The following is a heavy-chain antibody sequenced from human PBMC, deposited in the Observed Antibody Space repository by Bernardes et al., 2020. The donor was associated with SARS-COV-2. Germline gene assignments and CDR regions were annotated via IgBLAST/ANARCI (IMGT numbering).Heavy chain of an antibody. CDR2: ITPTSGGT. D-gene: IGHD3-22*01. CDR1: GYPFTGYY. V-gene: IGHV1-2*02. J-gene: IGHJ6*02. CDR3: ALPPTNYDRYAMDL. Sequence: AAWKVSCKASGYPFTGYYIHWVRQAPGQGLEWMGWITPTSGGTNYAQNFQGRVTMTRDTSIGTAYMELSGLRFDDTAVYYCALPPTNYDRYAMDLWGQGTTVTGS.